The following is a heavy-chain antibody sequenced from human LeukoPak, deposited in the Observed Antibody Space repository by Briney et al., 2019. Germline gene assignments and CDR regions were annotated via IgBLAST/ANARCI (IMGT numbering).Heavy chain of an antibody. J-gene: IGHJ3*02. CDR3: ARHLTNWESVAAPPASDAFGI. D-gene: IGHD6-19*01. V-gene: IGHV4-4*07. CDR1: GGSISSYY. CDR2: IYTSGST. Sequence: SETLSLTCTVSGGSISSYYWSWIRQPAGKGLEWVGRIYTSGSTNYNPSLKSRLTMSLDTSKNQFSLELRSVTAADTSLYYCARHLTNWESVAAPPASDAFGIWGQGTMVTVSS.